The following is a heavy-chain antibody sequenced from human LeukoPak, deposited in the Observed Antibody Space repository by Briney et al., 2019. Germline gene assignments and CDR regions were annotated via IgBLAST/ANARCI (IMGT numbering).Heavy chain of an antibody. CDR3: AKAAYYYGSGSYSYWFDP. CDR2: ISWNSGSI. CDR1: GFTFDDYA. J-gene: IGHJ5*02. Sequence: GGSLRLSCAASGFTFDDYAMHWVRQAPGKGLEWVSGISWNSGSIGYADSVKGRFTISRDNAKNSLYLQMNSLRAEDTALYYCAKAAYYYGSGSYSYWFDPWGQGTLVTVSS. V-gene: IGHV3-9*01. D-gene: IGHD3-10*01.